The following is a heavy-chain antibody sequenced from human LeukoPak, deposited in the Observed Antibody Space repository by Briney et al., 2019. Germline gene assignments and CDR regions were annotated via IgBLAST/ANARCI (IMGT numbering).Heavy chain of an antibody. CDR1: GFTFSLYA. Sequence: GGSLRLSCAASGFTFSLYAMSWVRQAPGKGLVWVSGLNEDGGYTYYADSVKGRFTISRDNSENTLHLQMRSLRAEDTAIYYCVRDFRCSGGSCPLFDSWGQVTLVTVSS. V-gene: IGHV3-23*01. CDR2: LNEDGGYT. J-gene: IGHJ4*02. CDR3: VRDFRCSGGSCPLFDS. D-gene: IGHD2-15*01.